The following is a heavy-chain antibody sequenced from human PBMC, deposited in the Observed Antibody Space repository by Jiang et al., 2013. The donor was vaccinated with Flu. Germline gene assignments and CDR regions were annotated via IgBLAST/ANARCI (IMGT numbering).Heavy chain of an antibody. J-gene: IGHJ4*02. Sequence: VQLLESGGGVVQPGRSLRLSCAASGFTFSSFGMHWVRQAPGKGLEWVALIWYDGSKKYYGDSVKGRFTISRDNSKNTLYLQMNSLRAEDTAVYFCARDLSAVALDYWGQGTLVTVSS. V-gene: IGHV3-33*08. CDR2: IWYDGSKK. CDR1: GFTFSSFG. CDR3: ARDLSAVALDY. D-gene: IGHD6-19*01.